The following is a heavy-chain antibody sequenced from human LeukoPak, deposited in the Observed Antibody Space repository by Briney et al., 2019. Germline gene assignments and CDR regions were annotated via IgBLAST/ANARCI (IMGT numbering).Heavy chain of an antibody. Sequence: ASVKVSCKASGYTFIGYYIYWVRQAPGQVLEWMGWINPNSGGTNYAQNFQGRVTMTRDTSISTAYMELSRLTSDDTAVYYCARELDLYFFDYWGQGTLVTVSS. CDR1: GYTFIGYY. V-gene: IGHV1-2*02. CDR3: ARELDLYFFDY. CDR2: INPNSGGT. J-gene: IGHJ4*02. D-gene: IGHD3-9*01.